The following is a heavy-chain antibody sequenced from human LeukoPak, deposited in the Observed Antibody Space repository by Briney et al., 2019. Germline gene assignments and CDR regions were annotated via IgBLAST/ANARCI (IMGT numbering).Heavy chain of an antibody. CDR1: GYTFTNYY. CDR3: AIVSPMTTVARGQGAFGI. Sequence: ASVKVSCKGFGYTFTNYYMHWVRQAPGQGPEWMGIVNPNDGSTTYAQKFQGKVTMTRDMSTNTVYMELSSLRSDDTAEYFCAIVSPMTTVARGQGAFGIWGQGTMVIVSA. V-gene: IGHV1-46*01. J-gene: IGHJ3*02. CDR2: VNPNDGST. D-gene: IGHD4-23*01.